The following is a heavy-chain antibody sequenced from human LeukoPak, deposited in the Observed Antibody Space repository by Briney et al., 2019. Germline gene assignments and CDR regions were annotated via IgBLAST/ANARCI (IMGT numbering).Heavy chain of an antibody. CDR1: GGSFSGYY. CDR3: ASLFEYQVDY. J-gene: IGHJ4*02. D-gene: IGHD2-2*01. V-gene: IGHV4-34*01. CDR2: INHSGST. Sequence: SSETLSLTCAVYGGSFSGYYWSWIRQPPGKGLEWIGEINHSGSTNYNPSLKSRVTISVDTSKNQFSLKLSSVTAADSAAYYCASLFEYQVDYWGQGTLVTVSS.